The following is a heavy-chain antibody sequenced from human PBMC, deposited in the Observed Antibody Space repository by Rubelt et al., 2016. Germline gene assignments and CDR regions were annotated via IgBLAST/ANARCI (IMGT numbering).Heavy chain of an antibody. V-gene: IGHV1-69*01. Sequence: QVQLVQSGAEVKKPGSSVKVSCKASGGTFSSYAISWVRQAPGQGLEWIGGCIPIFGTANYAQKFQGRVTITADESTSRAYMGLRSLGSEETARYYGAGVKEEWHDPWGQGTRVTVSA. D-gene: IGHD3-3*01. CDR1: GGTFSSYA. CDR3: AGVKEEWHDP. CDR2: CIPIFGTA. J-gene: IGHJ5*02.